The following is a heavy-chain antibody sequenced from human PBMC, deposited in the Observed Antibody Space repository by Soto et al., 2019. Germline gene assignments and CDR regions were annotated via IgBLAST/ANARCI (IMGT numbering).Heavy chain of an antibody. D-gene: IGHD5-18*01. J-gene: IGHJ4*02. CDR2: ISLSGNT. CDR1: GGSMTSGDYY. CDR3: ARALNPKRGIQLWN. Sequence: QVQLQESGPGLVKPSQTLSLTCSVAGGSMTSGDYYWTWIRQAPGKGLEWIGYISLSGNTYYNPSLRSRVSISVDFFKIQFSLSLDSVTEADTAIYYCARALNPKRGIQLWNWGQGTLVSVSS. V-gene: IGHV4-30-4*01.